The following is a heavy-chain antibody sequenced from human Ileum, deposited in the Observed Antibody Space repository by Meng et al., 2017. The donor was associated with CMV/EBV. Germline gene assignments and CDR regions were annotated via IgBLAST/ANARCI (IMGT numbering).Heavy chain of an antibody. CDR1: GHTFTDYY. CDR3: TRGFSIIVSGNWFDP. D-gene: IGHD5/OR15-5a*01. CDR2: INPNSGGT. V-gene: IGHV1-2*02. J-gene: IGHJ5*02. Sequence: SGHTFTDYYMHWVRQAPGQRLEWMGWINPNSGGTTPAQKFQGRVTMTRDTSISTAYMELSSLRSDDTAVYFCTRGFSIIVSGNWFDPWGQGTLVTVSS.